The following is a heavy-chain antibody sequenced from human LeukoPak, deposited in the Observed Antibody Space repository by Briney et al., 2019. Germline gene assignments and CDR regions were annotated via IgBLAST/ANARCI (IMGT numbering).Heavy chain of an antibody. D-gene: IGHD6-6*01. J-gene: IGHJ4*02. V-gene: IGHV1-8*01. CDR3: ARRVAARRVDDY. Sequence: GASVKVSCKASGYTFTSYDINWVRQAPGQGLEWMGWMNPNSGNTGYAQKFQGRVTMTRNTSISTAYMELSSLRSEDTAVYYCARRVAARRVDDYWGQGTLVTVSS. CDR2: MNPNSGNT. CDR1: GYTFTSYD.